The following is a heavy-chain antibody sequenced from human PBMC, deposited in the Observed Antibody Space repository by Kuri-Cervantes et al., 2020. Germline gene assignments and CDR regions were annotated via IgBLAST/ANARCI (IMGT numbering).Heavy chain of an antibody. Sequence: GGSLRLSCVASGFIFDDYAMHWVRQAPGKGLEWVSGISWNSGNIGYADSVKGRFTISRDNAKNSLYLQMNSLRTEDTAFYYCGKDREYGSGSSIDYWGQGTLVTVSS. CDR3: GKDREYGSGSSIDY. J-gene: IGHJ4*02. CDR1: GFIFDDYA. D-gene: IGHD3-10*01. V-gene: IGHV3-9*01. CDR2: ISWNSGNI.